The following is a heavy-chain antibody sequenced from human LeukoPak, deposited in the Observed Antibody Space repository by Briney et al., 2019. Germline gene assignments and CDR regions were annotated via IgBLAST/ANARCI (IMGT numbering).Heavy chain of an antibody. D-gene: IGHD2-15*01. V-gene: IGHV4-34*01. Sequence: SETLSLTCAVYGGSFSGYYWSWIRQPPGKGLEWIGEINHSGSTNYNPSLKSRVTISVDTSKNQFSLKLSSVTAADTAVYYCARGRSSRGWIVVVAATPRLYAFDIWGQGTMVTVSS. CDR1: GGSFSGYY. CDR3: ARGRSSRGWIVVVAATPRLYAFDI. CDR2: INHSGST. J-gene: IGHJ3*02.